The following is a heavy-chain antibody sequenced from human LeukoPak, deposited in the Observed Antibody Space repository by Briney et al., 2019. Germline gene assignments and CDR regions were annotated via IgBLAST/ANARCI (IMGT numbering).Heavy chain of an antibody. D-gene: IGHD3-22*01. CDR1: GYTFTSYY. CDR2: INPNSGGT. V-gene: IGHV1-2*06. J-gene: IGHJ5*02. Sequence: ASVKVSCKASGYTFTSYYMHWVRQAPGQGLEWMGRINPNSGGTNYAQKFQGRVTMTRDTSISTAYMELSRLRSDDTAVYYCARAPPDRNWFDPWGQGTLVTVSS. CDR3: ARAPPDRNWFDP.